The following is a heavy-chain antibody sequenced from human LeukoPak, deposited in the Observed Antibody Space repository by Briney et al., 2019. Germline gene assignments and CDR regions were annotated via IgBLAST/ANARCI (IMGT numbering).Heavy chain of an antibody. Sequence: GESLKISYLGTTYLFTSCWVGGRRQMPGKGLEWMGIIYPGDSGTRYSPSFQGQVTISADKSISTAYLQRSSLKASDTATYYCAHGRVFRLVRVPHYYCCMDVWGQGTTVTVSS. J-gene: IGHJ6*02. CDR2: IYPGDSGT. V-gene: IGHV5-51*01. CDR3: AHGRVFRLVRVPHYYCCMDV. D-gene: IGHD3-9*01. CDR1: TYLFTSCW.